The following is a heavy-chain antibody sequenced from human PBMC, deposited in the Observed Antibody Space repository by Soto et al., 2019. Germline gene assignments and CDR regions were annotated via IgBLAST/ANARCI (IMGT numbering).Heavy chain of an antibody. CDR3: ARESDHLSSNFDY. Sequence: GGSLRLSCAASGFTFTRYSMNWVRHAPGKGLEWVSSISSTTNYIYYGDSMKGRFTISRDNGKNSLYLEIHSLGAEDTAVYYCARESDHLSSNFDYWGQGTLATVSS. CDR2: ISSTTNYI. J-gene: IGHJ4*02. D-gene: IGHD6-6*01. CDR1: GFTFTRYS. V-gene: IGHV3-21*06.